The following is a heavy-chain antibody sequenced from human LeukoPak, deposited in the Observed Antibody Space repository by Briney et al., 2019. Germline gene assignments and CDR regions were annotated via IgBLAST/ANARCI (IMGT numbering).Heavy chain of an antibody. CDR3: ARGLFWSGKYYFDY. Sequence: PGGSLRLSYAVSVFTVRSTCMSWVRQARGKGLEWVSVIYSGGSTYYADSVKGRFTISRDNSKNTLYLQMNSLRAEDTAVYYCARGLFWSGKYYFDYWGQGSLVTVSS. D-gene: IGHD3-3*01. J-gene: IGHJ4*02. V-gene: IGHV3-53*01. CDR1: VFTVRSTC. CDR2: IYSGGST.